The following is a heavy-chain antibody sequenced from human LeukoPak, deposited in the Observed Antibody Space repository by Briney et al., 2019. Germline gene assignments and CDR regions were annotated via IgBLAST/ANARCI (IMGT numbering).Heavy chain of an antibody. CDR1: GYTFTSYA. V-gene: IGHV1-69*05. D-gene: IGHD1-26*01. CDR3: ARGQEPALAGYDY. CDR2: IIPIFGTA. Sequence: SVKVSCKASGYTFTSYAISWVRQAPGQGLEWMGGIIPIFGTANYAQKFQGRVTITTDESTSTAYMELSSLRSEDTAVYYCARGQEPALAGYDYWGQGTLVTVSS. J-gene: IGHJ4*02.